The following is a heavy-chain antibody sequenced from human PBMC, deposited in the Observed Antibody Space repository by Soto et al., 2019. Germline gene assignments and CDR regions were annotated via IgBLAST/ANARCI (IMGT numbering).Heavy chain of an antibody. CDR2: IYYSGST. D-gene: IGHD3-10*01. CDR3: ARDTYYSDPSGSKAPYFGF. V-gene: IGHV4-59*01. J-gene: IGHJ4*02. Sequence: SETLSLTCTVSGGSISSYYWSWIRQPPGKGLEWIGYIYYSGSTNYNPSLKSRVTISVDTSKNQFSLKLSSVTAADTTVYFCARDTYYSDPSGSKAPYFGFWGQGSLVTVSS. CDR1: GGSISSYY.